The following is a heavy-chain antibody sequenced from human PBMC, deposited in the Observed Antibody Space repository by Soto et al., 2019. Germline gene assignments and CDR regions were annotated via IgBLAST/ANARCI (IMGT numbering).Heavy chain of an antibody. V-gene: IGHV3-11*01. D-gene: IGHD3-9*01. CDR3: ARPTEDDILTGYYIDY. J-gene: IGHJ4*02. CDR2: ISSSGSTI. CDR1: GFTFSDYY. Sequence: GGSLRLSCAASGFTFSDYYMSWIRQAPGKGLEWVSYISSSGSTIYYADSVKGRFTISRDNAKNSLYLQMNSLRAEDTAVYYCARPTEDDILTGYYIDYWGQGTLVTVS.